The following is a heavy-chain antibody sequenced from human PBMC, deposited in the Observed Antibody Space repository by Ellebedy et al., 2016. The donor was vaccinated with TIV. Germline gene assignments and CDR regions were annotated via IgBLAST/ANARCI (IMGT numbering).Heavy chain of an antibody. CDR2: INQHESEK. V-gene: IGHV3-7*01. J-gene: IGHJ3*02. CDR3: ARLTGGTCYCAFDI. D-gene: IGHD2-15*01. CDR1: GFTSSRYW. Sequence: PGGSLRLSCAASGFTSSRYWMSWVRQAPGKGLEWVANINQHESEKNYVDSVRGRFTISRDNAKNSLYLQMNSLRAEDTAVYYCARLTGGTCYCAFDIWGQGTMVTVSS.